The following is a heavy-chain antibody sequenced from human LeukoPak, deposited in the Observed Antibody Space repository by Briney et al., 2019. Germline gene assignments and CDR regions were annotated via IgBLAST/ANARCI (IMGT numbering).Heavy chain of an antibody. CDR1: GGSFSGYY. Sequence: PSETLSLTCAVYGGSFSGYYWSWIRQPPGKGLEWIGEINHSGSTNYNPSLKSRVTISVDTSKNQFSLKLSSVTAADTAVYHCARVLELVDYWGQGTLVTVSS. D-gene: IGHD1-7*01. CDR2: INHSGST. J-gene: IGHJ4*02. CDR3: ARVLELVDY. V-gene: IGHV4-34*01.